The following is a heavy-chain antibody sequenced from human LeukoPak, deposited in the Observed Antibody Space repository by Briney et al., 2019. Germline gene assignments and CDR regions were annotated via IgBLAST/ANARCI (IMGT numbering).Heavy chain of an antibody. J-gene: IGHJ6*02. D-gene: IGHD2-2*01. CDR3: AREHPEYQRYGMDV. CDR1: GYTFTSYG. V-gene: IGHV1-18*01. CDR2: ISAYNGNT. Sequence: ASVKVSCKASGYTFTSYGITWVRQAPGQGLEWMGWISAYNGNTNYAQKLQGRVTMTTDTSTSTAYMDLRSLRSDDTAVYYCAREHPEYQRYGMDVWGQGTTVTVSS.